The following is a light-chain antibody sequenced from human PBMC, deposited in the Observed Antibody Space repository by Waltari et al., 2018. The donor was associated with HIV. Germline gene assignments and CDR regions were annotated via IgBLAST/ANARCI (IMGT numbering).Light chain of an antibody. CDR3: SSFAPTNKFYVL. Sequence: QSTLTQPPSESGSPGPSVTISCPGTSSDIGGFNHFSWYQQHPGKAPKLIMTEVTKRPSGVPDRFSGSKSGNTASLTVSGLQADDEALYYCSSFAPTNKFYVLFGGGTTLTVL. J-gene: IGLJ2*01. CDR1: SSDIGGFNH. V-gene: IGLV2-8*01. CDR2: EVT.